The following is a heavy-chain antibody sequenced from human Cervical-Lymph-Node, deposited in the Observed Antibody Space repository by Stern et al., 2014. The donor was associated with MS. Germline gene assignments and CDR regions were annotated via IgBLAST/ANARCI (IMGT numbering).Heavy chain of an antibody. Sequence: QVTLRESGPALVKPGQTLTLTCSFSGFALNTSGMCVSWIRQAPGKALEWLARIDWDDDKYYSTSLKTRLTISKDTSKNQVVLIMTDMDPVDTGTYYCARLPVQKYYGIDVWGQGTTVTVSS. V-gene: IGHV2-70*15. CDR2: IDWDDDK. J-gene: IGHJ6*02. D-gene: IGHD3-10*01. CDR3: ARLPVQKYYGIDV. CDR1: GFALNTSGMC.